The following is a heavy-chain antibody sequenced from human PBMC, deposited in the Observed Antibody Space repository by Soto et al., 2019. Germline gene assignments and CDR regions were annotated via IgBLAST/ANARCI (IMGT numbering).Heavy chain of an antibody. Sequence: GGSLRLSCAASGFTFDDYAMHWVRQAPGKGLEWVSGISWNSGNRDYADSVKGRFTISRDNAKNSLYLQMNSLRAEDTAVYYCAKSPGMYYYDSSGYYHYDYWGQGTLVTVSS. D-gene: IGHD3-22*01. CDR2: ISWNSGNR. CDR1: GFTFDDYA. CDR3: AKSPGMYYYDSSGYYHYDY. J-gene: IGHJ4*02. V-gene: IGHV3-9*01.